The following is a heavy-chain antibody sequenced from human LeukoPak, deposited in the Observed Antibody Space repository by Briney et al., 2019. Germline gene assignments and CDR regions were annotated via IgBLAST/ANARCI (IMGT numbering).Heavy chain of an antibody. D-gene: IGHD5-18*01. Sequence: ASVKVSCKVSGYTLTELSMHWVRQAPGKGLGWMGGFDPEDGETIYAQKFQGRVTMTEDTSTDTAYMELSSLRSEDTAVYYCATVLDTAKGRNAFDIRGQGTMVTVSS. J-gene: IGHJ3*02. V-gene: IGHV1-24*01. CDR2: FDPEDGET. CDR3: ATVLDTAKGRNAFDI. CDR1: GYTLTELS.